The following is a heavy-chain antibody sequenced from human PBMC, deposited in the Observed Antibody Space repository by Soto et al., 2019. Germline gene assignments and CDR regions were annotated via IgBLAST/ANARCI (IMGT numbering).Heavy chain of an antibody. CDR1: GYTFTFPY. CDR3: ARSPFAGSDAFDI. J-gene: IGHJ3*02. V-gene: IGHV1-45*02. D-gene: IGHD1-1*01. Sequence: SVKVSCKASGYTFTFPYLHCVRQAPGQALEWMGWITPFKSDTNYAQKFQDRVTITRDRSVSTAYMELSNLRSDDTAMYYCARSPFAGSDAFDIWGQGTMVTVSS. CDR2: ITPFKSDT.